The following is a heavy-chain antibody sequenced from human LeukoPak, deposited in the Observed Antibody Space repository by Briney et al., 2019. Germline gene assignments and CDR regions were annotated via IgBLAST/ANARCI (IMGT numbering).Heavy chain of an antibody. V-gene: IGHV3-7*01. CDR1: GFRFRDYW. Sequence: GGSLRLSCAASGFRFRDYWMDWLRQAPGMGLEWVASIKPDGSQRDYVDSVKGRLTISRDNAQNSLYLQMNSLRVEDTAVYYCARDDASSSFTYWGQGALVTVSS. CDR2: IKPDGSQR. D-gene: IGHD3-16*01. CDR3: ARDDASSSFTY. J-gene: IGHJ4*02.